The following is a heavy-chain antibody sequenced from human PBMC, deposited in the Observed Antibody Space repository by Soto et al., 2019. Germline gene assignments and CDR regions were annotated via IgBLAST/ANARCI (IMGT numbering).Heavy chain of an antibody. J-gene: IGHJ4*02. Sequence: EVQLLESGGGLVQPGGSLRLSCAASGFTFSNYAMSWVRQAPGKGLEWVSGISDTGDTAFYADSVKGRFTVSRDNSKNTLYLQLNSLRAEDTALYYCAKGVCKPISCSGRDDSWGQGTQVTVS. V-gene: IGHV3-23*01. CDR3: AKGVCKPISCSGRDDS. D-gene: IGHD3-10*02. CDR1: GFTFSNYA. CDR2: ISDTGDTA.